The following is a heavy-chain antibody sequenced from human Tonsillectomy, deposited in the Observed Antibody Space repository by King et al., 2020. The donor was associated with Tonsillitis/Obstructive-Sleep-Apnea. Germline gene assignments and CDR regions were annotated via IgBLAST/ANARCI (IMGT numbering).Heavy chain of an antibody. V-gene: IGHV4-39*01. CDR2: IYYSGST. J-gene: IGHJ4*02. Sequence: QLQESGPGLVKPSETLSLTCTVSGGSISSSSYYWGWIRQPPGKGLEWIGSIYYSGSTYYNPSLKSRVTISVDTSKNQFSLKLSSVTAADTAVYYCARPAGYYFDYWGQGTLVTVPS. CDR3: ARPAGYYFDY. CDR1: GGSISSSSYY.